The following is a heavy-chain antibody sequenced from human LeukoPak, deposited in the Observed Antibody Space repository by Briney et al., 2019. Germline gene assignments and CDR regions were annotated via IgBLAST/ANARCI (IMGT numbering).Heavy chain of an antibody. CDR2: ISAYNGNT. CDR1: GYTSTSYG. CDR3: ASSYTSGWEFDY. J-gene: IGHJ4*02. Sequence: GASVKVSCKASGYTSTSYGISWVRQAPGQGPEWMGWISAYNGNTNYAQKVHGRVTMTRDTSTSTAYMELRSLRSDDTAVYYCASSYTSGWEFDYWGQGTLVTVSS. D-gene: IGHD6-19*01. V-gene: IGHV1-18*01.